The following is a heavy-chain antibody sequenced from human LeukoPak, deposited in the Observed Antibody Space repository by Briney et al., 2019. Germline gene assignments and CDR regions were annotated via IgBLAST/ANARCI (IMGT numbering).Heavy chain of an antibody. J-gene: IGHJ4*02. Sequence: PSETLSLTCTVSGGSISSYCWSWIRQPPGKGLEWIGYIYYSGSTNYNPSLKSRVTISVDTSKNQFSLKLSSVTAADTAVYYCAISSGSYFNFDYWGQGTLVTVSS. D-gene: IGHD1-26*01. V-gene: IGHV4-59*08. CDR3: AISSGSYFNFDY. CDR2: IYYSGST. CDR1: GGSISSYC.